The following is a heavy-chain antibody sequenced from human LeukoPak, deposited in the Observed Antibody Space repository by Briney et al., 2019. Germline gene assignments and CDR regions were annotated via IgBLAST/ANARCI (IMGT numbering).Heavy chain of an antibody. V-gene: IGHV1-18*01. CDR3: ARDRGSGYSYGFPHYYYGMDV. CDR2: ISAYNGNT. J-gene: IGHJ6*02. CDR1: GYTFTSYG. D-gene: IGHD5-18*01. Sequence: ASVKVSCEASGYTFTSYGISWVRQAPGQGLEWMGWISAYNGNTNYAQKLQGRVTMTTDTSTSTAYMELRSLRSDDTAVYYCARDRGSGYSYGFPHYYYGMDVWGQGTTVTVSS.